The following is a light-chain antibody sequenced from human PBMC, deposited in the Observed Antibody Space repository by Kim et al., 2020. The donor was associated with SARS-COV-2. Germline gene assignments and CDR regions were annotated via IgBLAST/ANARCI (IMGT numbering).Light chain of an antibody. CDR3: QQYGSSPLT. J-gene: IGKJ4*01. Sequence: PGERATLSWRARQRVGSSYLAWYQQKPGQAPRRLIYGASSRATGIPDRFSGSGSGTDSTLTISRLEPEDFAVYYCQQYGSSPLTFGGGTKVDIK. CDR2: GAS. CDR1: QRVGSSY. V-gene: IGKV3-20*01.